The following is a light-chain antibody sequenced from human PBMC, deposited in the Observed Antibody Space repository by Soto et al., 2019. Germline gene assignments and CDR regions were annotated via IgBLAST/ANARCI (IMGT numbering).Light chain of an antibody. CDR2: DVS. V-gene: IGKV3-20*01. Sequence: MVLTQSPATLSVCPGERATISGRASQSVSSNLAWYQQKPGQAPRLLIYDVSSRATGIPDRFSGSGSGTDFTLTVSRLEPEDFAVYYCQQYGSSPETFGQGTKVDIK. CDR3: QQYGSSPET. CDR1: QSVSSN. J-gene: IGKJ1*01.